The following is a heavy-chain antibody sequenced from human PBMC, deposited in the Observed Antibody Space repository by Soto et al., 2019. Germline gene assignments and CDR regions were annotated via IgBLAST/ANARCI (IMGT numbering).Heavy chain of an antibody. V-gene: IGHV3-7*01. J-gene: IGHJ3*02. Sequence: EVQLVESGVDLVQPGESLRLSCMASGFTFSGFWMAWVRQVPGKGLEWVANLKGDGSKENYVDSVKGRFTISRDNAKNSLYLQMNSLRVEDTALYYCARDLNYGLSSVYYDVFDTWGQGTMVTVSS. D-gene: IGHD3-3*01. CDR1: GFTFSGFW. CDR3: ARDLNYGLSSVYYDVFDT. CDR2: LKGDGSKE.